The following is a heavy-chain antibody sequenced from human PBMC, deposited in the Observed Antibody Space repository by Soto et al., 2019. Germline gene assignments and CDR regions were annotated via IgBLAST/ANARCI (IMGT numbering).Heavy chain of an antibody. Sequence: QVQLQESGPGLVKPSQTLSLTCTVSGGSISSGGYYWSWIRQHPGKGLEWIGYSYYSGSTYYNPSLKSRVTISVDTSKNQFSLKLSSVTAADTAVYYCARAEDYGDGLVEGVGGNFDPWGQGTLVTVSS. J-gene: IGHJ5*02. CDR2: SYYSGST. CDR3: ARAEDYGDGLVEGVGGNFDP. CDR1: GGSISSGGYY. D-gene: IGHD4-17*01. V-gene: IGHV4-31*03.